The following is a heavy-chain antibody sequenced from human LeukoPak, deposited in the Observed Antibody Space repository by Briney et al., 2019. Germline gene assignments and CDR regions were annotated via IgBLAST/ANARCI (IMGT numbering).Heavy chain of an antibody. CDR3: ARVRTFYCSGGSCPPYYYYGMDV. CDR2: IYTSGST. V-gene: IGHV4-4*07. D-gene: IGHD2-15*01. Sequence: NPSETLSLTCTVSGGSISSYYWSWIRQPAGKGLEWIGRIYTSGSTNYNPSLKSRVTMSVDTSKNQFSLKLSSVTAADTAVYYCARVRTFYCSGGSCPPYYYYGMDVWGQGTTVTVSS. CDR1: GGSISSYY. J-gene: IGHJ6*02.